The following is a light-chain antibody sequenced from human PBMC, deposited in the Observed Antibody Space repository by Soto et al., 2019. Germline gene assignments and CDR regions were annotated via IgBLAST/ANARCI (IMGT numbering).Light chain of an antibody. CDR1: QSVSSSY. CDR3: QQYGSSPRT. Sequence: EIVLTQSPCTLSLSPGERATLSCRASQSVSSSYLAWYQQKPGQAPRLLIFGASSRATGIPDRFSGSGSGTDFSLTISRLAPEDFAVYYCQQYGSSPRTFGQGTKVDI. CDR2: GAS. V-gene: IGKV3-20*01. J-gene: IGKJ1*01.